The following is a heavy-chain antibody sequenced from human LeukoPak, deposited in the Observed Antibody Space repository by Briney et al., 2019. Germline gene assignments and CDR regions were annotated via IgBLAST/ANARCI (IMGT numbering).Heavy chain of an antibody. CDR1: GFTFSSYG. D-gene: IGHD5-18*01. CDR2: IWYDGSNK. V-gene: IGHV3-33*01. J-gene: IGHJ4*02. Sequence: GRSLRLSCAASGFTFSSYGMHWGRQAPGKGLEWVAVIWYDGSNKYYADSVKGRFTISRDNSKNTLYLQMNSLRAEDTAVYYCARRYSYGAFDYWGQGTLVTVPS. CDR3: ARRYSYGAFDY.